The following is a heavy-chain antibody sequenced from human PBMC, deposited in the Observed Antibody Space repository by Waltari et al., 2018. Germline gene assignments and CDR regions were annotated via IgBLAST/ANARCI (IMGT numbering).Heavy chain of an antibody. CDR2: VYISGST. CDR1: AGSINSYY. CDR3: AKTLNGHFDY. J-gene: IGHJ4*02. V-gene: IGHV4-4*07. Sequence: QVQLQESGPGLVKPSETLSLSCTVSAGSINSYYWSWIRQPAGKGLEWIGRVYISGSTNYNPSLKSRVTMSVDTSKNQFSLKLTSVTAADTAVYFCAKTLNGHFDYWGQGTVVTVSS. D-gene: IGHD3-9*01.